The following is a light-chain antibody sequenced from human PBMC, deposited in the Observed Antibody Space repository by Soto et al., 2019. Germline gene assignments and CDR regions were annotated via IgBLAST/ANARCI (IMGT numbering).Light chain of an antibody. Sequence: DIQMTQSPSTLSASVGDRVTITCRASQSISSWLAWYQQKPGKAPKLLIYDASSLESGVPSRFSGSGSGTEFTLTISSPQPDDFATYYCQQYNSEGTFGQGTKVDIK. V-gene: IGKV1-5*01. J-gene: IGKJ1*01. CDR2: DAS. CDR3: QQYNSEGT. CDR1: QSISSW.